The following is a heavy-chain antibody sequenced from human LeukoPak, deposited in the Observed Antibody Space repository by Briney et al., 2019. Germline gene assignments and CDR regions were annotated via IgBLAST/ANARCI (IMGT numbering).Heavy chain of an antibody. CDR1: GFSFSNYA. CDR2: IYNDGRT. Sequence: GGSLRLSCAASGFSFSNYAMNWVRQAPGKGLEWASVIYNDGRTYYADSVKGRFIISKDISKNTLYLQMNNLRADDTAVYYCARESGYAVGDFWGRGTLVTVSS. CDR3: ARESGYAVGDF. J-gene: IGHJ4*02. V-gene: IGHV3-53*01. D-gene: IGHD5-12*01.